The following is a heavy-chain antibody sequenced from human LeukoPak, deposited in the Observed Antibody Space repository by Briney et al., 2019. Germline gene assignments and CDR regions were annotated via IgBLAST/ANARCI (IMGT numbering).Heavy chain of an antibody. CDR2: INHSGST. Sequence: PSETLSLTCAVYGGSFSGYYWSWIRQPPGKGLEWIGEINHSGSTNYNPSLKSRVTISVDTSKNQFSLKLSSVTAADTAVYYCARIRIYFDYWGQGTLVTVSS. V-gene: IGHV4-34*01. J-gene: IGHJ4*02. D-gene: IGHD2-15*01. CDR1: GGSFSGYY. CDR3: ARIRIYFDY.